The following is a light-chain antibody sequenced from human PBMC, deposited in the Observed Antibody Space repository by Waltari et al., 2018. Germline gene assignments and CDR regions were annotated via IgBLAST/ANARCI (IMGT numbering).Light chain of an antibody. V-gene: IGLV2-14*04. Sequence: WYQQVPGRAPKLIVYDVSQRPSGVSNRFSCSKSGNTASLTISGVQAEDEADYYCSSYTTPSSWVFGGGTKLTVL. J-gene: IGLJ3*02. CDR2: DVS. CDR3: SSYTTPSSWV.